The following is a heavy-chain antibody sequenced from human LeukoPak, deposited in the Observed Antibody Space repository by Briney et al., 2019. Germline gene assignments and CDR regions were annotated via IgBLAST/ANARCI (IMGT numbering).Heavy chain of an antibody. CDR2: IYYSGST. V-gene: IGHV4-39*07. CDR1: GGSISSGSYY. J-gene: IGHJ6*03. Sequence: SETLSLTCTVSGGSISSGSYYWGWIRQPPGKGLEWIGGIYYSGSTYYNPSLKSRVTISVDTSKNQFSLKLSSVTAADTAVYYCARATYSSSWYQAYYYYYMDVWGKGTTVTVSS. CDR3: ARATYSSSWYQAYYYYYMDV. D-gene: IGHD6-13*01.